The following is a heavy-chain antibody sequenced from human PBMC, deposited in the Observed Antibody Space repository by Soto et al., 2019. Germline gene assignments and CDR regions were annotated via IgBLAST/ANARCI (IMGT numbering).Heavy chain of an antibody. D-gene: IGHD4-17*01. CDR2: IYYSGST. CDR1: GASLSSYY. J-gene: IGHJ6*02. Sequence: SETLSLTCVVSGASLSSYYWSWIRQPPGKGLEWIGYIYYSGSTNYNPSLKSRVTISVDTSKNQFSLKLSSVTAADTAVYYCARAHYGDYGYGMDVWGQGTTVTVSS. CDR3: ARAHYGDYGYGMDV. V-gene: IGHV4-59*12.